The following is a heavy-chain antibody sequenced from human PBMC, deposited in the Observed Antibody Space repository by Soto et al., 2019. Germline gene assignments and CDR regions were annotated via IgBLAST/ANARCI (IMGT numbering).Heavy chain of an antibody. Sequence: GASVKVSCKASGYTFTSYDINWVRQATGQGLEWMGWMNPNSGNTGYAQKLQGRVTMTRNTSISTAYIELSSLRSEDMAVYYCARGDDFWSGYYRYYYYMDVWGKGTTVTVSS. D-gene: IGHD3-3*01. CDR3: ARGDDFWSGYYRYYYYMDV. CDR1: GYTFTSYD. CDR2: MNPNSGNT. J-gene: IGHJ6*03. V-gene: IGHV1-8*01.